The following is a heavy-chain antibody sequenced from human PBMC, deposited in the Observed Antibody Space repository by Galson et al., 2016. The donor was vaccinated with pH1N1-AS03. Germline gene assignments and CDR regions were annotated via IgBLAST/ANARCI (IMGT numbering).Heavy chain of an antibody. CDR2: ITSGGNT. J-gene: IGHJ4*02. CDR3: AKDKGSSRHDDY. Sequence: SLRLSCAASGFSFSSYAMSWVRQAPGKGLQWVSSITSGGNTYYADSVKGRFTISRDNSKQTLHLQMNSLRAEDAAVYLCAKDKGSSRHDDYWGQGTRVTVSS. CDR1: GFSFSSYA. V-gene: IGHV3-23*01. D-gene: IGHD6-13*01.